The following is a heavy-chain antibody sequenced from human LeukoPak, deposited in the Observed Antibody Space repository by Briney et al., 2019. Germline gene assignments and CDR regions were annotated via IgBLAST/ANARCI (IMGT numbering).Heavy chain of an antibody. Sequence: GGSLRLSCAASGFTFSGSAMHWVRQASGKGLEWVGRIRSKASSYATAYAASVKGRFTISRDDSKNTAYLQMNSLKTEDAAVYYCTRLTVTTSFDYWGQGTLVTVSS. J-gene: IGHJ4*02. CDR1: GFTFSGSA. CDR2: IRSKASSYAT. CDR3: TRLTVTTSFDY. D-gene: IGHD4-17*01. V-gene: IGHV3-73*01.